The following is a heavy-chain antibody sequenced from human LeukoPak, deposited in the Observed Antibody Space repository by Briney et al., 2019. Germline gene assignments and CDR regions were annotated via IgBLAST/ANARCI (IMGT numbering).Heavy chain of an antibody. CDR2: IYYSGST. D-gene: IGHD6-13*01. CDR1: GGSISSYY. Sequence: PSETLSLTCTVSGGSISSYYWSWIRQPPGKGLDWIGYIYYSGSTNYNPSLKSRVTISVDTSKNQFSLKLSSVTAADTAVYYCARFIAAAATGDYWGQGTLVTVSS. J-gene: IGHJ4*02. V-gene: IGHV4-59*01. CDR3: ARFIAAAATGDY.